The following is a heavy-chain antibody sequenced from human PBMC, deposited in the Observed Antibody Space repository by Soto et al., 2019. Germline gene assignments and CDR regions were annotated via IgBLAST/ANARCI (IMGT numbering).Heavy chain of an antibody. CDR3: PRIVCP. V-gene: IGHV4-31*01. J-gene: IGHJ5*02. CDR1: GGSISSGGYY. CDR2: IYYSGST. Sequence: QVQLQESGPGLVKPSQTLSLPCTVSGGSISSGGYYWSWIRQHPGKGLEWIGYIYYSGSTSYNPSLQSQVTISVDTPKIPASPLSCTVTPSNTAVYSCPRIVCPCGQVTLVTVSS. D-gene: IGHD3-16*02.